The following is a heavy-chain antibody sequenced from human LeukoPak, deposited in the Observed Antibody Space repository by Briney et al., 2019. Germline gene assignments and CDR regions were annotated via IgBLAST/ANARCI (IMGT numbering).Heavy chain of an antibody. CDR2: MNPNSGDT. D-gene: IGHD2-8*02. CDR1: GYTFTSYD. CDR3: TRGDWWN. J-gene: IGHJ4*02. Sequence: ASVKVSCKASGYTFTSYDINWVRQATGQGLEWMGWMNPNSGDTGYVQKFQGRVTVTRDTSISTAYMELSSLRSEDTAVYYCTRGDWWNWGQGTQVTVSS. V-gene: IGHV1-8*01.